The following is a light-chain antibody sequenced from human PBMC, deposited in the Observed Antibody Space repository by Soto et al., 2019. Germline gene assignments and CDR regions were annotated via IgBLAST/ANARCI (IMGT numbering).Light chain of an antibody. V-gene: IGKV1-5*01. Sequence: DIQMTQSPSTLSASVGDRVTITCRASQSISSWLAWYQQKPGKAPKLLIYDASSLESGVPSRFSGSGSGTEFTLTNSSLQPDDFATYYCQQYNSYSPVTFGQGTKVEIK. CDR2: DAS. CDR1: QSISSW. CDR3: QQYNSYSPVT. J-gene: IGKJ1*01.